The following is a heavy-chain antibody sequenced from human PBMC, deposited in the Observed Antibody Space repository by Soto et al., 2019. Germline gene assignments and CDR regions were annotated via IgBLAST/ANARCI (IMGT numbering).Heavy chain of an antibody. D-gene: IGHD2-15*01. CDR2: IYYSGST. J-gene: IGHJ6*02. Sequence: SETLSLTCTVSGGSISSSSYYWGWIRQPPGKGLEWIGSIYYSGSTYYNPSLKSRVTISVDTSKNQFSLKLSSVTAADTAVYYCARRCSGGSCYSVYHYGMDVWGQGTTVTVSS. V-gene: IGHV4-39*01. CDR1: GGSISSSSYY. CDR3: ARRCSGGSCYSVYHYGMDV.